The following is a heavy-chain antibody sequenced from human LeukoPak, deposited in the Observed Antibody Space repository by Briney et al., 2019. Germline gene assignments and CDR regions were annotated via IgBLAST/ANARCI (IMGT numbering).Heavy chain of an antibody. CDR3: ARRIAAAGHFNY. CDR2: INPNSGGT. CDR1: GYTFTVYY. D-gene: IGHD6-13*01. Sequence: GASVKVSCKASGYTFTVYYLYWVRQAPGQGLEWMGRINPNSGGTNYAQKFRGRVTMTRDTSISTAYMELSSLRSDDTAVFYCARRIAAAGHFNYWGQGTLVTVSA. V-gene: IGHV1-2*06. J-gene: IGHJ4*02.